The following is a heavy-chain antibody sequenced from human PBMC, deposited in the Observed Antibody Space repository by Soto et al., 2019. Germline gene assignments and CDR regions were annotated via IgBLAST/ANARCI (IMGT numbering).Heavy chain of an antibody. J-gene: IGHJ3*02. CDR1: GFTFSIYA. CDR3: AKDHYYGSGSYLDI. Sequence: EVQLLESGGGLVQPGGSLRLSCAASGFTFSIYAMSWVRQAPGTGLEWVSGLSGSGGTTYYADSVKGRFTISRDNSKNTLYLQMNSLRAEDTAVYYCAKDHYYGSGSYLDIWGQGTTVTVSS. CDR2: LSGSGGTT. D-gene: IGHD3-10*01. V-gene: IGHV3-23*01.